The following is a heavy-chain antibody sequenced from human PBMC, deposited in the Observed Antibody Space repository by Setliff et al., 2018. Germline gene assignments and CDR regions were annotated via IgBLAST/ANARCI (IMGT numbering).Heavy chain of an antibody. CDR3: ARDPPHYDFWSGYYTPGYFDY. V-gene: IGHV4-61*09. J-gene: IGHJ4*02. Sequence: SETLSLTCTVSGGSISSGSYYWSWIRQPAGKGLEWIGHIYTSRSTNYNPSLKSRVTISVDTSKNQFSLKLSSVTAADTAVYYCARDPPHYDFWSGYYTPGYFDYWGQGTLVTVSS. D-gene: IGHD3-3*01. CDR1: GGSISSGSYY. CDR2: IYTSRST.